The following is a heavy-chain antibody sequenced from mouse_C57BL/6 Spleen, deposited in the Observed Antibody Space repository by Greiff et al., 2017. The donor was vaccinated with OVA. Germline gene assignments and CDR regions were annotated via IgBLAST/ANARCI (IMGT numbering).Heavy chain of an antibody. Sequence: QVQLQQSGTELVKPGASVKLSCKASGYTFTSYWMHWVKQRPGQGLEWIGNINPSNGGTNYNEKFKSKATLTVDKSSSTAYMQLSSLTSEDSAVYYCARGGTDYYAMDYWGQGTSVTVSS. D-gene: IGHD3-3*01. CDR1: GYTFTSYW. V-gene: IGHV1-53*01. J-gene: IGHJ4*01. CDR3: ARGGTDYYAMDY. CDR2: INPSNGGT.